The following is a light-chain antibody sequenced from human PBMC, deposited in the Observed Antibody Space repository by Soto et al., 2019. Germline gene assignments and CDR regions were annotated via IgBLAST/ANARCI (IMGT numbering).Light chain of an antibody. Sequence: DIQMTQSPSTLSASVGLRVNITGRASQSISSWLAWYQQKPGKAPKLLIYKASSLESGVPSRFSGSGSGTEFTLTISSLQPDDFATYYCQQYNSYPTFGQGTKVDIK. CDR2: KAS. V-gene: IGKV1-5*03. J-gene: IGKJ1*01. CDR1: QSISSW. CDR3: QQYNSYPT.